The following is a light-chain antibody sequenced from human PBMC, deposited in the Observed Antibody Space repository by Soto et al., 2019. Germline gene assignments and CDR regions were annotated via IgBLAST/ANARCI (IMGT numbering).Light chain of an antibody. CDR2: DAS. Sequence: EIVLTQSPATLSLSPGERATLSCRASQSISSYLAWYQQKPGQAPRLLIYDASNRATGIPVRFSGSGSGTDCTLTSSRLEPEDFAVYYCQQRSNWLFTFGPGTKVDIK. V-gene: IGKV3-11*01. J-gene: IGKJ3*01. CDR1: QSISSY. CDR3: QQRSNWLFT.